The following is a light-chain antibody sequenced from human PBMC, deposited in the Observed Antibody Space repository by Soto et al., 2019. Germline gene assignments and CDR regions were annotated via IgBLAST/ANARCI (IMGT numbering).Light chain of an antibody. CDR2: DVS. CDR3: ISYTTISTYI. J-gene: IGLJ1*01. V-gene: IGLV2-14*03. CDR1: SSDVGSYNY. Sequence: QTVVTQPASVSGSPGQSIAISCTGTSSDVGSYNYVSWYQHHPGKAPKVMIYDVSSRPSGVSNRFSGSKSGNTASLTISGLQAEDEADYYCISYTTISTYIFGTGTKLTVL.